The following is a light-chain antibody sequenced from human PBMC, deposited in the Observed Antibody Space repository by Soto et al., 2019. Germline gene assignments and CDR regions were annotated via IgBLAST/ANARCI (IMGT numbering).Light chain of an antibody. J-gene: IGKJ5*01. CDR2: GAS. CDR3: QQYVSSPPVFT. Sequence: EIVLTQSPGTLSLSPGERATLSCRASQSVSSSYLTWYQQNPGQAPRLLIYGASSRATGIPDRFSGSGSGTDFTLTISRLEPEDFAVYYCQQYVSSPPVFTFGQGTRLEIK. V-gene: IGKV3-20*01. CDR1: QSVSSSY.